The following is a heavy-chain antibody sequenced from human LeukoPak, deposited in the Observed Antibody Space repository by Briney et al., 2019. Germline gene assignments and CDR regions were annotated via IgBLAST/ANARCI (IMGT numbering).Heavy chain of an antibody. J-gene: IGHJ4*02. CDR2: INSDGTST. CDR1: GLTFSSCW. Sequence: GGPLRFSCAASGLTFSSCWMPWVGHAPGKGLVWVSRINSDGTSTSYADSVKGRFTISRDNTKNTLYLQMNSLRAEDTAVYYCARTRYGGYAVDYCGQGTLVTVSS. CDR3: ARTRYGGYAVDY. D-gene: IGHD5-12*01. V-gene: IGHV3-74*01.